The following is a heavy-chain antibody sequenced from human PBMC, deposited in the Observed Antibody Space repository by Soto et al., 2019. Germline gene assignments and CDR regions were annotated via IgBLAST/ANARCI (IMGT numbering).Heavy chain of an antibody. CDR2: IYYSGST. CDR3: ARHAPGRFGLSYYYYYYMDV. D-gene: IGHD3-10*01. V-gene: IGHV4-39*01. J-gene: IGHJ6*03. Sequence: QLQLQESGPGLVKPSETLSLTCTVSGGSISSSSYYWGWIRQPPGKGLEWIGSIYYSGSTYYNPSPKSRVTISVDTSKNQFSLKLSSVTAADTAVYYCARHAPGRFGLSYYYYYYMDVWGKGTTVTVSS. CDR1: GGSISSSSYY.